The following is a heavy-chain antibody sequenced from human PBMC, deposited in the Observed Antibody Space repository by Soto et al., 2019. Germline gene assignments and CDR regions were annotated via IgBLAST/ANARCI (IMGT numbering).Heavy chain of an antibody. CDR1: GFTFSSLA. CDR3: AKLSYYESENDY. CDR2: IGGSVGTT. J-gene: IGHJ4*02. D-gene: IGHD3-22*01. Sequence: GGSLRLSCAASGFTFSSLAMSWVRQAPGKGLEWVSVIGGSVGTTYYADSVKGRFTISRDNSKNTLYLQMNSLRAEDTAVYYCAKLSYYESENDYWGQGTLVTVSS. V-gene: IGHV3-23*01.